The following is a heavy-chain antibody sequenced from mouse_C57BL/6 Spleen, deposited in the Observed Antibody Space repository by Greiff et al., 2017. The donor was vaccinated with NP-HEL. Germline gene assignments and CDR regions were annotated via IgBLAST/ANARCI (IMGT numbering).Heavy chain of an antibody. J-gene: IGHJ4*01. D-gene: IGHD1-1*01. CDR2: ISSGGSYT. V-gene: IGHV5-6*01. CDR3: ARHVLLRQGAMDY. CDR1: GFTFSSYG. Sequence: QLVESGGDLVKPGGSLKLSCAASGFTFSSYGMSWVRQTPDKRLEWVATISSGGSYTYYPDSVKGRFTISRDNAKNTLYLQMSSLKSEDTAMYYCARHVLLRQGAMDYWGQGTSVTVSS.